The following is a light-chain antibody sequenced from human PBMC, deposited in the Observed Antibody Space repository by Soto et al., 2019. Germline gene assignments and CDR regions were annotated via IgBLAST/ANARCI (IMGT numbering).Light chain of an antibody. Sequence: EIVLTQSPGTLSLSPGERATLSCRASQSVSSNYLAWYQQTPGQAPRLLIYGASSRATGITDRFSGSGSGTDFTLPISSLEPEDFAVYYCQKYGDSPLTFGGGNNV. CDR2: GAS. V-gene: IGKV3-20*01. J-gene: IGKJ4*01. CDR1: QSVSSNY. CDR3: QKYGDSPLT.